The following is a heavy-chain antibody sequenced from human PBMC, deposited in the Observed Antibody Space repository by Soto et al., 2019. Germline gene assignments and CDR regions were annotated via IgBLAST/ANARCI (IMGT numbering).Heavy chain of an antibody. J-gene: IGHJ4*02. V-gene: IGHV1-18*01. D-gene: IGHD3-22*01. Sequence: ASVKVSCKASGYTFTSYGISWVRQAPGQGLEWMGWISAYNGNTNYAQKLQGRVTMTTDTSTSTAYMELRSLRSDDTAVYYCARGSLISGYYHPADYWGQGTLVTVSS. CDR1: GYTFTSYG. CDR3: ARGSLISGYYHPADY. CDR2: ISAYNGNT.